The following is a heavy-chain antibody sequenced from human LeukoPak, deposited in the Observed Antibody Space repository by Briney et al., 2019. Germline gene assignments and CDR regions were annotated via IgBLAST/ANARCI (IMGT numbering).Heavy chain of an antibody. CDR1: GFTFSSYS. Sequence: GGSLSLSCAASGFTFSSYSMNWVRQAPGHGLEWVSSISSSSSYIYYADSVKGRFTISRDNDKNSLYLQMNSLRAEDTAVYYCARDTPYYDILTGYYTRDAFDIWGQGTMVTVSS. D-gene: IGHD3-9*01. J-gene: IGHJ3*02. V-gene: IGHV3-21*01. CDR3: ARDTPYYDILTGYYTRDAFDI. CDR2: ISSSSSYI.